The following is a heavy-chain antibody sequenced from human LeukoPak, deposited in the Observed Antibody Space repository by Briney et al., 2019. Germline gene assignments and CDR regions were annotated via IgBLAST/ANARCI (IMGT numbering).Heavy chain of an antibody. V-gene: IGHV4-31*11. J-gene: IGHJ4*02. CDR1: GGSISSSDW. Sequence: SGTLSLTCAVSGGSISSSDWWSWIRQHPGKGLEWIGYIYYSGSTYYNPSLKSRVTISVDTSKNQFSLKLSSVTAADTAVYYCARAGLGYFDYWGQGTLVTVSS. CDR3: ARAGLGYFDY. D-gene: IGHD3/OR15-3a*01. CDR2: IYYSGST.